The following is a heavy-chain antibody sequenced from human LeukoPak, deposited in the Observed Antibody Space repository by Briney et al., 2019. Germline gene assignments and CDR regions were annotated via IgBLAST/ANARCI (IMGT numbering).Heavy chain of an antibody. D-gene: IGHD3-22*01. V-gene: IGHV4-34*01. CDR3: ARGRQDVTMIVVVMTAVSYYLDV. CDR1: GETFIHNF. Sequence: PSETLSLTCAVYGETFIHNFWTWIRQPPGKGLEWIGQINHSGSTYYNPSLKSRVTILVDTSKNQFSLKLTSVTAADTAVYYCARGRQDVTMIVVVMTAVSYYLDVWGKGTTVTVS. CDR2: INHSGST. J-gene: IGHJ6*03.